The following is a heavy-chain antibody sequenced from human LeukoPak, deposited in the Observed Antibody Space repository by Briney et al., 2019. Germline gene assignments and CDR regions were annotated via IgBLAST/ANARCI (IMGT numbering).Heavy chain of an antibody. CDR3: AREWAGYSY. CDR1: GFTVSSNY. CDR2: IYTSATT. D-gene: IGHD3/OR15-3a*01. Sequence: GGSLRLSCAASGFTVSSNYMTWFRQAPGKGLDWVSVIYTSATTYYADSVKDRFSVSRDNSKNTVYLQMNSLRADDTAVYYCAREWAGYSYWGQGTLVTVSS. V-gene: IGHV3-66*01. J-gene: IGHJ4*02.